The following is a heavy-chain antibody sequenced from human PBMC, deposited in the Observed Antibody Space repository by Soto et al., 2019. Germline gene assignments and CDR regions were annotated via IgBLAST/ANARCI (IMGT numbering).Heavy chain of an antibody. CDR1: GGSFSGYY. CDR2: INHSGST. CDR3: ARGPSYYGTRLDYYYYYYMDV. Sequence: SETLSLTCAVYGGSFSGYYWSWIRQPPGKGLEWIGEINHSGSTNYNPSLKSRVTISVDTSKNHFSLKLSSVTAADTAVYYCARGPSYYGTRLDYYYYYYMDVWGKGTTVTVSS. D-gene: IGHD3-10*01. V-gene: IGHV4-34*01. J-gene: IGHJ6*03.